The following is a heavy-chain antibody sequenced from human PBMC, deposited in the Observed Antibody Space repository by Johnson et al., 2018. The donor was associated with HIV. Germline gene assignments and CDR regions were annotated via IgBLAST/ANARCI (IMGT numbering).Heavy chain of an antibody. V-gene: IGHV3-9*01. Sequence: VQLVESGGGLVQPGRSLRLSCSASGFTFDDYAMHWVRQAPGKGLEWVSGISWNGGSTHYADSVRGRFTISRDNAKNSLYLQMKSLGAEDTAQYYGAGEGDIGYALNIWGKGQMV. J-gene: IGHJ3*02. CDR2: ISWNGGST. CDR3: AGEGDIGYALNI. D-gene: IGHD5-12*01. CDR1: GFTFDDYA.